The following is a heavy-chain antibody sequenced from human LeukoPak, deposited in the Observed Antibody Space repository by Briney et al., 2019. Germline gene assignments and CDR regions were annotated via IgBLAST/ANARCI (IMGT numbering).Heavy chain of an antibody. V-gene: IGHV4-4*07. CDR2: IYTSGST. CDR1: GVSISSYY. J-gene: IGHJ6*03. CDR3: ARGRYSYGPQNYDYMDV. D-gene: IGHD5-18*01. Sequence: PSETLPLTCTVSGVSISSYYWTWIRQSAGKGLEWIGQIYTSGSTYYNPSLKSRVSMSVDTSKNQFSLKLSSVTAADTAVYYCARGRYSYGPQNYDYMDVWGKGTTVTISS.